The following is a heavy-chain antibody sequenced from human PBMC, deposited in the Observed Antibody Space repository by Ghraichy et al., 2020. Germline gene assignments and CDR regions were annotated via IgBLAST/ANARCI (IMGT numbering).Heavy chain of an antibody. V-gene: IGHV1-69*13. CDR2: IIPIFGTA. Sequence: SVKVSCKASGGTFSSYAITWVRQAPGQGLEWMGGIIPIFGTANYAQKFQGRVTITADESTSTAYMELSSLRSEDTAVYYCARGELHMATIIAHDSWGQGTLVTVSS. J-gene: IGHJ5*01. D-gene: IGHD5-24*01. CDR3: ARGELHMATIIAHDS. CDR1: GGTFSSYA.